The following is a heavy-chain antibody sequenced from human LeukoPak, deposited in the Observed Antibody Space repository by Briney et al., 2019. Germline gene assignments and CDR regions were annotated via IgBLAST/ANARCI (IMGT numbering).Heavy chain of an antibody. CDR2: ISGSGGST. Sequence: PGGSLRLSCAASGFIFSSYDMSWVRQAPGKGLEWVSAISGSGGSTYYADSVKGRFTISRDNSKNTLYLQMNSLRAEDTAVYYCAKAALVVPAAAFDYWGQGTLVTVSS. D-gene: IGHD2-2*01. J-gene: IGHJ4*02. CDR1: GFIFSSYD. V-gene: IGHV3-23*01. CDR3: AKAALVVPAAAFDY.